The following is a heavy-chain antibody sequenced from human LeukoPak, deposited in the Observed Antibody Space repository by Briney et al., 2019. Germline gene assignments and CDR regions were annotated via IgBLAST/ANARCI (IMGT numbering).Heavy chain of an antibody. CDR1: GFSFSNYA. CDR3: AKEGYSYGTDYFDY. D-gene: IGHD5-18*01. J-gene: IGHJ4*02. CDR2: IGASVSNT. Sequence: GGSLRLSCAASGFSFSNYAMDWVRQAPGKGLEWVSTIGASVSNTNYADSVKGRFTISRDNSKNTLYLQMNSLRAEDTAVYYCAKEGYSYGTDYFDYWGQGTLVTVSS. V-gene: IGHV3-23*01.